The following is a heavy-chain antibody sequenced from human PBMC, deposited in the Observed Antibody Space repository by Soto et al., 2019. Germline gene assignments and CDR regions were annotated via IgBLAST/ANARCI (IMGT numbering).Heavy chain of an antibody. J-gene: IGHJ4*02. D-gene: IGHD6-13*01. CDR2: IYPGDSDT. CDR3: ARTGYSSSWSLHVPGGFDY. CDR1: GYSFTSYW. Sequence: PGESLKISCKGSGYSFTSYWIGWVRQMPGKGLEWMGIIYPGDSDTRYSPSFQGQVTISADKSISTAYLQWSSLKASDTAMYYCARTGYSSSWSLHVPGGFDYWGQGTLVTVSS. V-gene: IGHV5-51*01.